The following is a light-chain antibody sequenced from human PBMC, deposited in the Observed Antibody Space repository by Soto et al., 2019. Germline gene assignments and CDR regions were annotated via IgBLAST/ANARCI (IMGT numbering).Light chain of an antibody. CDR2: AAS. J-gene: IGKJ1*01. CDR1: QSISSY. CDR3: QQSYSTPPWT. Sequence: IQLTQSPSSLSASVGDRVTITCRASQSISSYLNWYQQKPGKAPKLMIYAASSLQSGVPSRFSGSGSGTDFTLTISSLQTEDFATYYCQQSYSTPPWTFGQGTKVDIK. V-gene: IGKV1-39*01.